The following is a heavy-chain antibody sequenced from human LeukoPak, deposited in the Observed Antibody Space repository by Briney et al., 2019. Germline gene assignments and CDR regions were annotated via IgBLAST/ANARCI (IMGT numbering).Heavy chain of an antibody. CDR2: INHSGST. J-gene: IGHJ6*03. CDR3: ARVEEGYGSGRRENYYYYYMDV. V-gene: IGHV4-34*01. CDR1: GGSFSGYY. D-gene: IGHD3-10*01. Sequence: SETLSLTCAVYGGSFSGYYWSWIRQPPGKGLEWIGEINHSGSTNYNPSLESRVTISVDTSKNQFSLKLSSVTAADTAVYYCARVEEGYGSGRRENYYYYYMDVWGKGTAVTISS.